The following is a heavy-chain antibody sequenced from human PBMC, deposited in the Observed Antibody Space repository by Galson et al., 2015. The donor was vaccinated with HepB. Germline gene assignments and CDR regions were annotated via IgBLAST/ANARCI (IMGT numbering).Heavy chain of an antibody. J-gene: IGHJ6*02. V-gene: IGHV3-30-3*01. D-gene: IGHD2-21*02. CDR1: GFTFSSYA. CDR3: ARGYCGGDCYLDYYGMDV. Sequence: SLRLSCAASGFTFSSYAMHWVRQAPGKGLEWVAVISYDGSNKYYADSVKGRFTISRDNSKNTLYLQMNSLRAEDTAVYYCARGYCGGDCYLDYYGMDVWGQGTTVTVSS. CDR2: ISYDGSNK.